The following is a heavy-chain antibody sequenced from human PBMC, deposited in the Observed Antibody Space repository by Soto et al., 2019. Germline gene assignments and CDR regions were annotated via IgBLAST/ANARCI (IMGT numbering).Heavy chain of an antibody. Sequence: GGSLRLSCAASGFTLSSYGMHWVRQAPGRGLEWVAVISYDGSNKYYVDSVKGRFTISRDDSKNTLYLQMNSLRAEDTAVYYCAKGLAVSSWYYGMDVWGQGTTVTVSS. D-gene: IGHD6-13*01. V-gene: IGHV3-30*18. CDR3: AKGLAVSSWYYGMDV. CDR2: ISYDGSNK. J-gene: IGHJ6*02. CDR1: GFTLSSYG.